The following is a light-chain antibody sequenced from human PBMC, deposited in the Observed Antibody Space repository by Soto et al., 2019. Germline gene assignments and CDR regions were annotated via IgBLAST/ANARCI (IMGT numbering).Light chain of an antibody. J-gene: IGKJ1*01. Sequence: DIQMTQSPSTLSASVGDRVTITCRASQSISSWLAWYQQKPGKAPKLLIYDASSLESGVPSRFSGSGSGTEFTLTISSLQPDDFATYYCQQYNSYSPSTFGQGTRWISN. V-gene: IGKV1-5*01. CDR3: QQYNSYSPST. CDR2: DAS. CDR1: QSISSW.